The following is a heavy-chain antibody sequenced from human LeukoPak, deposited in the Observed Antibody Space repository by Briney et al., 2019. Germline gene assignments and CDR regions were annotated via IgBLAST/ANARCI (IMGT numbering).Heavy chain of an antibody. CDR3: TSLRNGWELTD. J-gene: IGHJ4*02. Sequence: PSETLSLTCSVSGGSLSDSSYYGGWIRQPPGKGLESIGRIYYTGSAHYNPSLKSLVTISLDTSRDQFSLKLSSVTAADTAVYYCTSLRNGWELTDWGEGTLVTVSS. CDR2: IYYTGSA. D-gene: IGHD4-23*01. V-gene: IGHV4-39*01. CDR1: GGSLSDSSYY.